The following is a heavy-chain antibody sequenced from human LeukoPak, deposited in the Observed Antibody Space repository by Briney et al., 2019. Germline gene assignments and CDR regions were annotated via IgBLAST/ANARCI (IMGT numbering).Heavy chain of an antibody. CDR3: AKSWCYDSSGYYPFDY. J-gene: IGHJ4*02. CDR1: GFTFTSYS. CDR2: ISGGGGST. V-gene: IGHV3-23*01. Sequence: GGSLRLSCAASGFTFTSYSMNWVRQAPGKGLEWVSTISGGGGSTYYADSVKGRFTISRDNSKNTLYLQVNSLRAEDTAVYYCAKSWCYDSSGYYPFDYWGQGTLVTVSS. D-gene: IGHD3-22*01.